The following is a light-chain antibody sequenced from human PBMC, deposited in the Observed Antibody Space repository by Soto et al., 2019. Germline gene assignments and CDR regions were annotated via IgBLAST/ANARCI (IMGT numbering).Light chain of an antibody. J-gene: IGKJ1*01. V-gene: IGKV3-20*01. CDR1: QSLSGSQ. CDR3: QQYGSSPQT. Sequence: DIVLTQSPGPLSLSPGERATLSCTXSQSLSGSQLAWYHQKPGQAPRLIIHDASSRATGISDRFTGSWSGTDCTLTISSLEPEDVAVYYCQQYGSSPQTLGQGTKVDIK. CDR2: DAS.